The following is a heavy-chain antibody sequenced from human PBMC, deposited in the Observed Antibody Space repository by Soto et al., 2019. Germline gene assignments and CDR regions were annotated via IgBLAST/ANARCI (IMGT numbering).Heavy chain of an antibody. CDR3: AREVPRAGYYYYCGMDV. D-gene: IGHD6-13*01. V-gene: IGHV3-30-3*01. J-gene: IGHJ6*02. CDR2: ISYDGSNK. CDR1: GFTFSSYA. Sequence: QVQLVESGGGVVQPGRSLRLSCAASGFTFSSYAMHWVRQAPGKGLEWVAVISYDGSNKYYADSVKGRLTISRDNSKNPLYLQMNSLRAEDPAVYYCAREVPRAGYYYYCGMDVWGQGTTVSVSS.